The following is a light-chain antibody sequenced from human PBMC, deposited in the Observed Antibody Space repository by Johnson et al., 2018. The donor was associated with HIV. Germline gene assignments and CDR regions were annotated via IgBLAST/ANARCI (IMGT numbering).Light chain of an antibody. CDR1: SSNIGNNY. Sequence: QSVLTQPPSVSAAPGQKVTISCSGSSSNIGNNYVSWYQQLPGTAPKLLIYENNKRPSGIPDRFSGSKSGTSATLGITGLQTGDEAGYYCGTWDSSLSAKVCGTGTKVTVL. CDR3: GTWDSSLSAKV. J-gene: IGLJ1*01. V-gene: IGLV1-51*02. CDR2: ENN.